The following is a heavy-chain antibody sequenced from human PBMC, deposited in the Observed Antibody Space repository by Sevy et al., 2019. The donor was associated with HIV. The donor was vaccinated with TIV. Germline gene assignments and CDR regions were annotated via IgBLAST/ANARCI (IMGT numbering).Heavy chain of an antibody. J-gene: IGHJ3*02. D-gene: IGHD3-22*01. V-gene: IGHV3-53*01. CDR2: IYSGDKT. Sequence: GGSLRLSCAASGFSVSDTYMSWVRQAPGKGLEWVSVIYSGDKTYHADSVKGRFPISRDSSKNTIYLQLNSLRTEDTAVYYCARLNVYYYDDDGYYTTGNAFDIWGQGTMVTVSS. CDR3: ARLNVYYYDDDGYYTTGNAFDI. CDR1: GFSVSDTY.